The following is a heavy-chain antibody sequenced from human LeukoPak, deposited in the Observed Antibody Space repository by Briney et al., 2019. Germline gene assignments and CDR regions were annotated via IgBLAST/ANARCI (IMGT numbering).Heavy chain of an antibody. J-gene: IGHJ4*02. D-gene: IGHD3-22*01. CDR3: ARHEIPKYYDSSGYLDY. V-gene: IGHV4-39*01. Sequence: PSETLSLTCTVSGGSISSSSYYWGWIRQPPGKGLEWIGSIYYSGSTYYNPSLKSRVTISVDTSKNQFSLKLSSVTAADTAVYYCARHEIPKYYDSSGYLDYWGQGTLVTVSS. CDR2: IYYSGST. CDR1: GGSISSSSYY.